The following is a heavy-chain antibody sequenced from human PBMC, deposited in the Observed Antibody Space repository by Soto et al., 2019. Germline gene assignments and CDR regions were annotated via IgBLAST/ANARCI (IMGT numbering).Heavy chain of an antibody. D-gene: IGHD3-9*01. CDR2: IWYDGSNK. CDR1: GFTFSSYG. V-gene: IGHV3-33*06. J-gene: IGHJ4*02. Sequence: TGGSLRLSCAASGFTFSSYGMHWVRQAPGKGLEWVAVIWYDGSNKYYADSVKGRFTISRDNSKNTLYLQMNSLRAEDTAVYYCAKQGSSYDILTGPIDYWGQGTLVTVSS. CDR3: AKQGSSYDILTGPIDY.